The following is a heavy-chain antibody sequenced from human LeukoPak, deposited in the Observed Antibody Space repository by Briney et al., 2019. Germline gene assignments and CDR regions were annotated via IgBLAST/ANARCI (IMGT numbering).Heavy chain of an antibody. D-gene: IGHD6-19*01. Sequence: SQTLSLTCVISGDSVSSNSAAWNWIRQTPSRGLEWLGRTYYRSKWYNDYALSVKSQITINPDTSKNQFSLQLNSVTPEDTAVYYCARDHGSGWYSYLDDWGQGTLVTVSS. CDR3: ARDHGSGWYSYLDD. V-gene: IGHV6-1*01. CDR2: TYYRSKWYN. CDR1: GDSVSSNSAA. J-gene: IGHJ4*02.